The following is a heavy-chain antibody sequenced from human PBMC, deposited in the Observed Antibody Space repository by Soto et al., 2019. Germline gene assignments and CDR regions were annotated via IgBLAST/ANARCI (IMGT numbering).Heavy chain of an antibody. CDR3: TTDPQTYCGGECYLFLAY. J-gene: IGHJ4*02. CDR1: GFTFSNAW. D-gene: IGHD2-21*01. Sequence: EVQLVESGGGLVKPGGSLRLSCAASGFTFSNAWMSWVRQAPGKGLEWVGRIKSKTDGGTTDYAEPVKGRFTISRDDSRNTLYLHMNSLKTEDTAVYYCTTDPQTYCGGECYLFLAYWGQGTLVTVSS. CDR2: IKSKTDGGTT. V-gene: IGHV3-15*01.